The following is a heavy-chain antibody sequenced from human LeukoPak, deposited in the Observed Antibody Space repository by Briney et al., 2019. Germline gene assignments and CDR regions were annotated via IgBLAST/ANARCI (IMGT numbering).Heavy chain of an antibody. V-gene: IGHV4-31*03. CDR2: IYYSGST. J-gene: IGHJ6*02. CDR3: ARDNPYCSSTSCYSYYYGMDV. Sequence: PSETLSLTCTVSGGSISSGGYYWSWIRQHPGKGLEWIGYIYYSGSTYYNPSLKSRVTISVDTSKNQFSPKLSSVTAADTAVYYCARDNPYCSSTSCYSYYYGMDVWGQGTTVTVSS. CDR1: GGSISSGGYY. D-gene: IGHD2-2*02.